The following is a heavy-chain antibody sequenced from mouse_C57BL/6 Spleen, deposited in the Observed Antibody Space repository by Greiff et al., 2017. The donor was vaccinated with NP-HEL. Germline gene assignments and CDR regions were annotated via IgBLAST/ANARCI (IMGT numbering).Heavy chain of an antibody. V-gene: IGHV1-61*01. CDR1: GYTFTSYW. CDR2: IYPSDSET. D-gene: IGHD1-1*01. Sequence: VQLQQPGAELVRPGSSVKLSCKASGYTFTSYWMDWVKQRPGQGLEWIGNIYPSDSETHYNQKFKDKATLTVDKSSSTAYMQLSSLTSEDSAVYYCYTTVVSDYWGQGTTLTVSS. J-gene: IGHJ2*01. CDR3: YTTVVSDY.